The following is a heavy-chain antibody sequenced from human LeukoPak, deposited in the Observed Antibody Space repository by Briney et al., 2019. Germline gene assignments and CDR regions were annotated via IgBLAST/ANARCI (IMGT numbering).Heavy chain of an antibody. Sequence: GASVKVSCKASGYTFTGYYMHWVRQATGQGLEWMGWMNPNSGNTGYAQKFQGRVTITRNTSISTAYMELSSLRSEDTAVYYCARGLPELDLEWLLSYYFDYWGQGTLVTVSS. J-gene: IGHJ4*02. CDR2: MNPNSGNT. CDR3: ARGLPELDLEWLLSYYFDY. V-gene: IGHV1-8*03. D-gene: IGHD3-3*01. CDR1: GYTFTGYY.